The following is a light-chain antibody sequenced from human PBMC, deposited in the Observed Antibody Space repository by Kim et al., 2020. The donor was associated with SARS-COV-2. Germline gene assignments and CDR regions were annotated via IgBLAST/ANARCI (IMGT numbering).Light chain of an antibody. Sequence: SYELTQPPSVSVSPGQTASITCSGDKLGDKYACWYQQKPGQSPVLVIYQDSKRPSGIPERFSGSNSGNTATLTISGTQAMDEADYYCQAWDSSTVVCGGGPQLTVL. CDR2: QDS. CDR3: QAWDSSTVV. V-gene: IGLV3-1*01. J-gene: IGLJ2*01. CDR1: KLGDKY.